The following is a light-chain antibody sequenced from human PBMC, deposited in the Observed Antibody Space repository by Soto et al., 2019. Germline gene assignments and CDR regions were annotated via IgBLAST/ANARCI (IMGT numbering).Light chain of an antibody. J-gene: IGKJ5*01. Sequence: DIVMTQSPATLSVAPGERVTFSCRASQGVSRKLAWYQHKPGQAPRLLISGASTGATGIPARFSDSGSGTEFTLTISSLQSEDFAVYYCQQYNNWPITFGQGTRLEIK. CDR1: QGVSRK. CDR3: QQYNNWPIT. V-gene: IGKV3-15*01. CDR2: GAS.